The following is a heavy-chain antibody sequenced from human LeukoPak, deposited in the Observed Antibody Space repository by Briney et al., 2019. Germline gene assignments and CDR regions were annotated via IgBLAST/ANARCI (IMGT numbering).Heavy chain of an antibody. CDR2: IYYSGST. Sequence: SETLSLTCAVYGGSFSGYYWSWIRQHPGKGLEWIGYIYYSGSTYYNPSLKSRVTISVDTSKNQFSLKLSSVTAADTAVYYCARAKRQIGGYCSSTSCHTNWFDPWGQGTLVTVSS. CDR1: GGSFSGYY. J-gene: IGHJ5*02. V-gene: IGHV4-31*11. D-gene: IGHD2-2*01. CDR3: ARAKRQIGGYCSSTSCHTNWFDP.